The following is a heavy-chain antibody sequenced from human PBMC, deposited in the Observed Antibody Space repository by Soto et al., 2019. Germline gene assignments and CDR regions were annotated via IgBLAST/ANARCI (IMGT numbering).Heavy chain of an antibody. CDR1: GFTFSSYS. CDR2: ISSSSYI. D-gene: IGHD5-12*01. V-gene: IGHV3-21*01. J-gene: IGHJ4*02. CDR3: ARVIRGYRGFEDYVHY. Sequence: PGGALRLSCAASGFTFSSYSMNWVRQAPGKGLEWVSSISSSSYIYYADSVKGRFTISRNNAKNSLYLQMNSLRAGDTAVYYCARVIRGYRGFEDYVHYCGQGA.